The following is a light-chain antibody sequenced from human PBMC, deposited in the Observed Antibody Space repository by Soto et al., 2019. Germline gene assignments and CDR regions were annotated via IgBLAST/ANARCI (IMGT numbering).Light chain of an antibody. CDR3: QQYDAWPLT. CDR2: DAI. J-gene: IGKJ4*01. Sequence: DKLMSQSPATLSVSPGERVTLSCRASQNIHNHMSWFLQKPCQTPRLLIYDAIIRAPDVPAWFSGSWSGTEFTLTINSLQSEDFAVYYCQQYDAWPLTVGGGTKVDIK. CDR1: QNIHNH. V-gene: IGKV3-15*01.